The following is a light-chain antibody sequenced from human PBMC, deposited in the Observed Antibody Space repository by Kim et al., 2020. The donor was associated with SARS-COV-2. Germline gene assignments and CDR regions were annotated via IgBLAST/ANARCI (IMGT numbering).Light chain of an antibody. CDR2: DAT. CDR1: QTINNK. V-gene: IGKV3-15*01. J-gene: IGKJ1*01. CDR3: QQSNDWPPLT. Sequence: SPGERATPSCSASQTINNKLVWYQQKPGQAPRLLIYDATTRATGVPARFIGSGSETDFTLTISSLQSEDFAVYYCQQSNDWPPLTFGQGTKVDIK.